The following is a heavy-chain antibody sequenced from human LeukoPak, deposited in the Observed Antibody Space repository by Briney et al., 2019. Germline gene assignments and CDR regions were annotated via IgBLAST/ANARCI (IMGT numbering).Heavy chain of an antibody. CDR1: GFTFDDYA. CDR2: ISWNSGSI. CDR3: TRAGGTSSNLNWFDP. J-gene: IGHJ5*02. D-gene: IGHD2-2*01. V-gene: IGHV3-9*01. Sequence: GRSLRLSCAASGFTFDDYAMHWVRQAPGKGLEWVSGISWNSGSIGYADSVKGRFTISRDNAKNSLYLQMNSLRAEDTALYYCTRAGGTSSNLNWFDPWGQGTLVTVSS.